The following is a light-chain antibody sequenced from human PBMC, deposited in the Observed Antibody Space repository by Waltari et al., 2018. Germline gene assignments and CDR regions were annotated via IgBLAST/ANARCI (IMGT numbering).Light chain of an antibody. V-gene: IGKV3-15*01. CDR2: GAS. CDR3: QQYDKWPLT. J-gene: IGKJ4*01. Sequence: EVVMTQSPATLSVSPGERATLSCRASQSISNHLAWYQQKPGQAPRLLVYGASTRATGIPARFSDSGSGTEFTLTIGGLQSEDFAVYYCQQYDKWPLTFGGGTRVEI. CDR1: QSISNH.